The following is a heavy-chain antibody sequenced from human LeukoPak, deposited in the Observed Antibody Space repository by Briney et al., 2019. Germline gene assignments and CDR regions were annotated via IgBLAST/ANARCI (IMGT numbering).Heavy chain of an antibody. CDR1: GGSISSYS. CDR2: IYYSGST. Sequence: SETLSLTCTVSGGSISSYSWSWIRQPPGKGLEWIGYIYYSGSTNYNPSLKSRVTISVDTSKNQFSLKLSSVTAADTAVYYCARGGAPPTNIVVAVAAWVGMDVWGQGTTVTVSS. CDR3: ARGGAPPTNIVVAVAAWVGMDV. D-gene: IGHD2-15*01. V-gene: IGHV4-59*01. J-gene: IGHJ6*02.